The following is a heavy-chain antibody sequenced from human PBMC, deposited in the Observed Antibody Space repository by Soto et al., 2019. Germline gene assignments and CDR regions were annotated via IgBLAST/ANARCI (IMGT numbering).Heavy chain of an antibody. J-gene: IGHJ4*02. CDR1: GFTFSSYA. CDR3: AKDRGFGEWELLWSPRYYFDY. V-gene: IGHV3-23*01. D-gene: IGHD1-26*01. Sequence: GGSLRLSCAASGFTFSSYAMSWVRQAPGKGLEWVSAISGSGGSTYYADSVKGRFTISRDNSKNTLYLQMNSLRAEDTAVYYCAKDRGFGEWELLWSPRYYFDYWGQGTLVTVSS. CDR2: ISGSGGST.